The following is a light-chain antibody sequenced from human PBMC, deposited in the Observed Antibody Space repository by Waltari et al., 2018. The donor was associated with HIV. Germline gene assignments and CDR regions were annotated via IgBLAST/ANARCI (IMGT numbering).Light chain of an antibody. V-gene: IGLV3-25*03. J-gene: IGLJ3*02. CDR2: KDT. CDR3: QSADSNASLWV. Sequence: SYELTQPPSVSVSPGQTARITCSGDALPKQYAYWYQQSPGQAPVFVIYKDTERPSGIPERFSGSSSGTTATLTIIGVQAQDEADYHCQSADSNASLWVFGGGTKLTVL. CDR1: ALPKQY.